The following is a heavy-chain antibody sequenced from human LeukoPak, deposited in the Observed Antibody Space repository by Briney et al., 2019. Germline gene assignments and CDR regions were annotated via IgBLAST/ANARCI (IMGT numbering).Heavy chain of an antibody. Sequence: GGSLRLSCAASGXTFSTYSMNWVRQAPGKGLEWVSSISSSSSYIYYADSVKGRFTISRDNAENSLYLQMNSLRAEDTAVYYCARGVSYGSGSYYYFDYWGQGILVTVSS. J-gene: IGHJ4*02. CDR1: GXTFSTYS. D-gene: IGHD3-10*01. CDR3: ARGVSYGSGSYYYFDY. V-gene: IGHV3-21*01. CDR2: ISSSSSYI.